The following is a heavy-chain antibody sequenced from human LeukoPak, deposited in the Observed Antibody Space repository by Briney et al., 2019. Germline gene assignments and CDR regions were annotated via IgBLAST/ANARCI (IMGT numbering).Heavy chain of an antibody. CDR3: AKDQWSDSSGSNWFEP. CDR1: GFTFSSYA. Sequence: PGGSLRLSCAASGFTFSSYAMSWVRQAPGKGLEWVSAISGSGGSTYYADSVKGRFTISRDNSKNTLYLQMNSLRAEDTAVYYCAKDQWSDSSGSNWFEPWGQGTLVTVSS. CDR2: ISGSGGST. D-gene: IGHD3-22*01. V-gene: IGHV3-23*01. J-gene: IGHJ5*02.